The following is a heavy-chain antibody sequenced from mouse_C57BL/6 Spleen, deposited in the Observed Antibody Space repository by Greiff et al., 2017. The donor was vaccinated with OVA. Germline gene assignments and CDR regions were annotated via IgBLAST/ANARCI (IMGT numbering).Heavy chain of an antibody. V-gene: IGHV1-82*01. CDR2: IYPGDGDT. J-gene: IGHJ4*01. CDR1: GYAFSSSW. CDR3: ARRTLDSSGYGDY. Sequence: QVQLQQSGPELVKPGASVKISCKASGYAFSSSWMNWVKQRPGKGLEWIGRIYPGDGDTNYNGKFKGKATLTADKSSSTAYMQRSSLTSEDSAVYFCARRTLDSSGYGDYWGQGTSVTVSS. D-gene: IGHD3-2*02.